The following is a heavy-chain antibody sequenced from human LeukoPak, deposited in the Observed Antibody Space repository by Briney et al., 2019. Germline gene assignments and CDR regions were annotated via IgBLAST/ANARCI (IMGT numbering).Heavy chain of an antibody. CDR3: ARRAAVADSFDY. CDR2: IYYSGST. CDR1: GGSISRYY. J-gene: IGHJ4*02. V-gene: IGHV4-59*01. D-gene: IGHD6-19*01. Sequence: SETLSLTCTVAGGSISRYYWSWVRQPPGKGLEWVGYIYYSGSTNYNPSLKSRVTISVDTSKNQFSLKLSSVTAADTAVYYCARRAAVADSFDYWGQGTLVTVSS.